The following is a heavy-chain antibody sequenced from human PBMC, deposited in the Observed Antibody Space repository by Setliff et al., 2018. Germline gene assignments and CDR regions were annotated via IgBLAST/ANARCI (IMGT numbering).Heavy chain of an antibody. CDR2: VNPNSGGT. J-gene: IGHJ4*02. CDR3: ARDRDSSGYPYYFDY. Sequence: ASVKVSCKASGYTFTGYYMHWVRQAPGQGLEWMGWVNPNSGGTNYALKFQGWVTMTRDTSISTAYMELSRLRSDDTAVYYCARDRDSSGYPYYFDYWGQGTLVTVS. D-gene: IGHD3-22*01. V-gene: IGHV1-2*04. CDR1: GYTFTGYY.